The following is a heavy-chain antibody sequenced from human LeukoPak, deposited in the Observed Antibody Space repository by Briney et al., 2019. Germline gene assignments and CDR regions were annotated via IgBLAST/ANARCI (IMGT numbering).Heavy chain of an antibody. D-gene: IGHD3-10*01. V-gene: IGHV3-23*01. CDR3: AKPPPDFDYGSGSKSFDY. Sequence: PGGSLRLSCAASGLTFSSYVMSWVRQAPGKGREWVSAISSNGGSTYYADSVQGRFTISRDNSKNTLYLQMNSLRAEETAVYSCAKPPPDFDYGSGSKSFDYSGQGTLVTVSS. CDR1: GLTFSSYV. J-gene: IGHJ4*02. CDR2: ISSNGGST.